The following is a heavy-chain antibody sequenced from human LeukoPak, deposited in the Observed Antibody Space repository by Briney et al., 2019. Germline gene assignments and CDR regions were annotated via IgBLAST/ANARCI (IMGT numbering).Heavy chain of an antibody. V-gene: IGHV3-23*01. J-gene: IGHJ4*02. Sequence: PGWSLRLSCAASGFTVSSYAMSWVRQAPGKGLEGVSAISGSGGSTYYADSVKGRFTISRDNSKNTLYLQMNSLRAEDTAVYYCAKAYSSSSPSYWGKGTLVTVSS. CDR1: GFTVSSYA. CDR2: ISGSGGST. D-gene: IGHD6-6*01. CDR3: AKAYSSSSPSY.